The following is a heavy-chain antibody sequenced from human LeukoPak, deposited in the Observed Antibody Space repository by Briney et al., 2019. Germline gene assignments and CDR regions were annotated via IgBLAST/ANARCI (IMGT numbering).Heavy chain of an antibody. CDR3: ARSLYDSGSSPFDH. Sequence: GGSLRLSCVVSGFTFSNYWMSWVRQAPGKGLEWVANIKHDGSEKYYVDSVKGRFTISRDNAKNSLFLQMNSLRAEDAAVYYCARSLYDSGSSPFDHWGQGTLVTVSS. J-gene: IGHJ4*02. CDR2: IKHDGSEK. D-gene: IGHD3-10*01. CDR1: GFTFSNYW. V-gene: IGHV3-7*04.